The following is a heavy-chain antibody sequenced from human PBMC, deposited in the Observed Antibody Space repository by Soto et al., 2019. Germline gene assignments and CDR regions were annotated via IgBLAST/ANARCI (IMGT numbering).Heavy chain of an antibody. V-gene: IGHV4-30-4*08. CDR1: GDAISGGDYY. CDR3: ATSEYSSLSVTWFAP. Sequence: SWSLSLTGAVCGDAISGGDYYWSWIRQHPGRGLEWIGYIYFSGSTYYNPSLKSRVTISVDTSKNQFSLRLRSVTAADTAVYYCATSEYSSLSVTWFAPRGQGTLVPVSS. D-gene: IGHD5-12*01. CDR2: IYFSGST. J-gene: IGHJ5*01.